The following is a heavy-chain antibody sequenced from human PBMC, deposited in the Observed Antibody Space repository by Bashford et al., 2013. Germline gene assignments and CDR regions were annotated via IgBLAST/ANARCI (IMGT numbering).Heavy chain of an antibody. J-gene: IGHJ2*01. CDR1: GGTFSSYA. CDR3: ARVGSYDFWSGGDL. Sequence: SVKVSCKASGGTFSSYAISWVRQAPGQGLEWMGGIIPIFGTANYAQKFQGRVTITADESTSTAYMELSSLRSEDTAVYYCARVGSYDFWSGGDLVGRGTLVTVSS. CDR2: IIPIFGTA. D-gene: IGHD3-3*01. V-gene: IGHV1-69*13.